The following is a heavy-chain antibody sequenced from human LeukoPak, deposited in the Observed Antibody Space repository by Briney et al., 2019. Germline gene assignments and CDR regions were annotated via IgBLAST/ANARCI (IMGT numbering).Heavy chain of an antibody. D-gene: IGHD6-19*01. V-gene: IGHV3-48*04. CDR2: ISFSINTK. CDR1: GFTFSDYS. CDR3: ARGAYSSGWAYFDH. Sequence: GGSLRLSCAASGFTFSDYSMNWVRQAPGKGLEWVSYISFSINTKYYGDSVKGRFTISRDNAKNSLYLHMDSLRAEDTAVYYCARGAYSSGWAYFDHWGQGTLVTVSS. J-gene: IGHJ4*02.